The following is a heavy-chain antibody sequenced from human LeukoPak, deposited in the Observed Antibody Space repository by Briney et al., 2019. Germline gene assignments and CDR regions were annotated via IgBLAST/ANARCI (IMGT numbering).Heavy chain of an antibody. CDR3: ARETAYDILTGYYPYYGMDV. Sequence: GGSLRLSCAASGFTFSSYEMNWVRQAPGKGLEWVSYISSSGSTIYCADSVKGRFTISRDNAKNSLYLQMNSLRAEDTAVYYCARETAYDILTGYYPYYGMDVWGKGITVTVSS. J-gene: IGHJ6*04. CDR2: ISSSGSTI. D-gene: IGHD3-9*01. CDR1: GFTFSSYE. V-gene: IGHV3-48*03.